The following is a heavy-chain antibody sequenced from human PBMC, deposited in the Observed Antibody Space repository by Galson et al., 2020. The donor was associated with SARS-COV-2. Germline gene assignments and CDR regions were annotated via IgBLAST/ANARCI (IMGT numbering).Heavy chain of an antibody. CDR2: MNPNSANT. V-gene: IGHV1-8*01. CDR1: GYTFTTYD. J-gene: IGHJ4*02. D-gene: IGHD3-3*01. CDR3: ARAPSYNFWSGSPYYFDY. Sequence: ASVKVSCKASGYTFTTYDINWVRQATGQGLEWMGWMNPNSANTGYAQKFQGRVTLTRNTSISTAYLDLSSLRSEDTAVYYCARAPSYNFWSGSPYYFDYWGQGALVTVSS.